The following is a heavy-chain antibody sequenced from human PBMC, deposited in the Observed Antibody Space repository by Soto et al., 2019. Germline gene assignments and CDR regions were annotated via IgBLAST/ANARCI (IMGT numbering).Heavy chain of an antibody. CDR1: GGSISSSNW. CDR3: ARDGSGNTPLDY. J-gene: IGHJ4*02. Sequence: QVQLQESGPGLVKPSGTLSLTCAVSGGSISSSNWWSWVRQPPGKGLEWIGEIYHSGSTNYNPSLKRRXXIXVXXSKNQFSLKLSSVTAADTAVYYCARDGSGNTPLDYWGQGTLVTVSS. V-gene: IGHV4-4*02. CDR2: IYHSGST. D-gene: IGHD3-10*01.